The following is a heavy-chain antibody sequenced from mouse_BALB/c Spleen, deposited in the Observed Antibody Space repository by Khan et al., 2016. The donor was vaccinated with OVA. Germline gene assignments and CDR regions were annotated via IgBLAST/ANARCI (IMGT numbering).Heavy chain of an antibody. CDR1: GYTFTSYW. CDR2: IFPGTGTT. Sequence: QVQLQQSGAELVKPGASVKLSCKTSGYTFTSYWIQWVKQRPGQGLGWIGQIFPGTGTTYYNENFKGKATLTVDTSSSTAYMHLSSLTSEESAVYFCARGDFGNYEFVYWGQGTLVTVSP. V-gene: IGHV1S132*01. J-gene: IGHJ3*01. CDR3: ARGDFGNYEFVY. D-gene: IGHD2-1*01.